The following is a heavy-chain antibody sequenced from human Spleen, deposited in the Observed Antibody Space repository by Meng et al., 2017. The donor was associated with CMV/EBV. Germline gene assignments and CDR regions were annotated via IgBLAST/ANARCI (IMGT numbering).Heavy chain of an antibody. D-gene: IGHD5-18*01. CDR3: ARAGYIYGYVLHFDY. V-gene: IGHV3-7*01. CDR2: IKEDGGEK. Sequence: GESLKISCAASGFTFSTYWMTWVRQAPGKGLEWVANIKEDGGEKYYVDSVKGRFTISRDNAKSSLYLQMNSLRAEDTAVYYCARAGYIYGYVLHFDYWGQGTLVTVSS. J-gene: IGHJ4*02. CDR1: GFTFSTYW.